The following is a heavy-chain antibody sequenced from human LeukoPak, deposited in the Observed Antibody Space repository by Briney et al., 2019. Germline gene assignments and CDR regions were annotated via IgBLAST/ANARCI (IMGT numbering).Heavy chain of an antibody. J-gene: IGHJ4*02. D-gene: IGHD3-3*01. Sequence: GGSLRLSCAASGFTFSSYWMSWVRQAPGKGLEWVANIKQDGSEKYYVDSVKGRFTISRDNAKSSLYLQMNSLRAEDTAVYYCARCLSGSQDIFDYWGQGTLVTVSS. CDR1: GFTFSSYW. CDR2: IKQDGSEK. CDR3: ARCLSGSQDIFDY. V-gene: IGHV3-7*01.